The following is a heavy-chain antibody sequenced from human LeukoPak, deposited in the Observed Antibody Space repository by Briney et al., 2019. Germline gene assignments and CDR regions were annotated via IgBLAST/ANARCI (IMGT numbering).Heavy chain of an antibody. CDR3: ASPVGYCGGDCYSGWFDP. CDR1: GGSISSSSYY. V-gene: IGHV4-39*07. CDR2: IYYSGST. D-gene: IGHD2-21*02. Sequence: SETLSLTCTVSGGSISSSSYYWGWIRQPPGKGLEWIGSIYYSGSTYHNPSLKSRVTISVDTSKNQFSLKLSSVTAADTAVYYCASPVGYCGGDCYSGWFDPWGQGTLVTVSS. J-gene: IGHJ5*02.